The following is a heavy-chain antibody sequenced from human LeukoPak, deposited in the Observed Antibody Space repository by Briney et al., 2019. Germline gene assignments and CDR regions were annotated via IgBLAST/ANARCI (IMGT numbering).Heavy chain of an antibody. J-gene: IGHJ4*02. V-gene: IGHV4-39*07. D-gene: IGHD3-16*01. CDR2: IYYSGST. CDR1: GGSISSSSYY. CDR3: ARLGGGSYLPDY. Sequence: SETLSLTCTVSGGSISSSSYYWGWIRQPPGKGLEWIGSIYYSGSTYYNPSLKSRVTISVDTSKNQFSLKLSSVTAADTAVYYCARLGGGSYLPDYWGQGTLVTVSS.